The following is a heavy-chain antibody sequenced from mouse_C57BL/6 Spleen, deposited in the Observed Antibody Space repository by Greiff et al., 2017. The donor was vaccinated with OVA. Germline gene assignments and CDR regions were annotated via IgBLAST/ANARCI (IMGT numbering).Heavy chain of an antibody. D-gene: IGHD2-4*01. V-gene: IGHV1-64*01. CDR3: ARSGDYGRYFDV. J-gene: IGHJ1*03. CDR1: GYTFTSYW. Sequence: VQLQQPGAELVKPGASVKLSCKASGYTFTSYWMHWVKQRPGQGLEWIGMIHPNSGSTNYNEKFKSKATLTVDKSSSTAYMQLSSLTSEDSAVYYCARSGDYGRYFDVWGTGTTVTVSS. CDR2: IHPNSGST.